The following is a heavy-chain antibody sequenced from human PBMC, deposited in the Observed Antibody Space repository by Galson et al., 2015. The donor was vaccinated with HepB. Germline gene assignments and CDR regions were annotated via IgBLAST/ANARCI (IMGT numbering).Heavy chain of an antibody. D-gene: IGHD1-1*01. J-gene: IGHJ4*02. V-gene: IGHV3-23*01. CDR3: VKGTTNIDN. Sequence: SLRLSCAASGFTFSSLGMTWVREAPGKGLECVSAISVRGDSTDYADSVKGRCTISRDNSKNMLYLQMNNLRAEDTAVYYCVKGTTNIDNWGQGTLVTVSS. CDR2: ISVRGDST. CDR1: GFTFSSLG.